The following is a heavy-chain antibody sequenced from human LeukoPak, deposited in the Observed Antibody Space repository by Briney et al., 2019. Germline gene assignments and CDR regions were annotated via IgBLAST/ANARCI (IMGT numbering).Heavy chain of an antibody. Sequence: PGGSLRLSCAASGFTFSSYAMSWVRQAPGKGLEWVSAISTSGGITDYADSVKGRFTISRDNSKRTLYLEMNSLRAEDTAVYYCAKEMGFKIREVMLGFFDYWGQGTLVTVSS. CDR3: AKEMGFKIREVMLGFFDY. D-gene: IGHD3-10*01. CDR2: ISTSGGIT. CDR1: GFTFSSYA. V-gene: IGHV3-23*01. J-gene: IGHJ4*02.